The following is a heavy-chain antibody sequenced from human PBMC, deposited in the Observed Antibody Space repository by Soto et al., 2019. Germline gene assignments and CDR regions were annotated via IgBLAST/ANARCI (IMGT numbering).Heavy chain of an antibody. CDR2: ISSSGSTI. V-gene: IGHV3-48*03. CDR1: GFTFSSYE. J-gene: IGHJ5*02. Sequence: GGPLRLSCAASGFTFSSYEMNWVRQAPGKGLEWVSYISSSGSTIYYADSVKGRFTISRDNAKNSLYLQMNSLRAEDTAVYYCAREVCSGGSCYSWWFDPWGQGTLVTVSS. CDR3: AREVCSGGSCYSWWFDP. D-gene: IGHD2-15*01.